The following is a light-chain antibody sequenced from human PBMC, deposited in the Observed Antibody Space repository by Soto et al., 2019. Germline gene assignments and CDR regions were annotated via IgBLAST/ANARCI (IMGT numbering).Light chain of an antibody. CDR2: GAS. Sequence: VLTQSPGTLSLSPGERATLSCRASQSVNNNYLAWYQQKPGQSPRLLIYGASIRATAIPDRFSGSGSGTDFTLTISRLEHEDSAVYYCQQHSRSITFGGGTKVEIK. J-gene: IGKJ4*01. V-gene: IGKV3-20*01. CDR3: QQHSRSIT. CDR1: QSVNNNY.